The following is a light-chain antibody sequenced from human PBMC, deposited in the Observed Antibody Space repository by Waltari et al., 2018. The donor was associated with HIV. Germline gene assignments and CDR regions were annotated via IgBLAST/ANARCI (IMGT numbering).Light chain of an antibody. Sequence: QSVLTQPPSASGTPGQRVTISCSGSSSNIGGNFVYWYQQLPGTAPKLLIYRDNQRPSGVPDRFSGSKSGTSASLPINGLRSEDEADYYCAAWDDSLSGLYVFGTGTKVTVL. V-gene: IGLV1-47*01. J-gene: IGLJ1*01. CDR1: SSNIGGNF. CDR3: AAWDDSLSGLYV. CDR2: RDN.